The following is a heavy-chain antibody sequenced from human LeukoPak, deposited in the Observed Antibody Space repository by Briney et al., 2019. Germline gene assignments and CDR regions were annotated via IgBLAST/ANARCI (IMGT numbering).Heavy chain of an antibody. CDR1: GFTFSSYS. J-gene: IGHJ4*02. CDR3: ARDLMNWNDDDY. CDR2: ISSSSSYI. D-gene: IGHD1-1*01. V-gene: IGHV3-21*06. Sequence: GGSLRLSCAASGFTFSSYSMTWVRQAPGKGLEWVSSISSSSSYIYYADSVKGRFTISRDNAENSLYLQMNSLRAEDTAVYYCARDLMNWNDDDYWGQGTLVTVSS.